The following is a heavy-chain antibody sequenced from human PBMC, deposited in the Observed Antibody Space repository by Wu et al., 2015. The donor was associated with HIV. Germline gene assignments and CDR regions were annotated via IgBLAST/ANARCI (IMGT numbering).Heavy chain of an antibody. J-gene: IGHJ2*01. V-gene: IGHV1-69*13. CDR1: GGTFSSYA. CDR2: IIPIFGTA. Sequence: QVQLVQSGAEVKKPGSSVKVSCKASGGTFSSYAISWVRQAPGQGLEWMGRIIPIFGTANYAQKFQGRITITADESTSTAYMELSSLRSEDTAVYYCAREIFEHIVVVTAIHYWYFDLWGRGTLVTVSS. CDR3: AREIFEHIVVVTAIHYWYFDL. D-gene: IGHD2-21*02.